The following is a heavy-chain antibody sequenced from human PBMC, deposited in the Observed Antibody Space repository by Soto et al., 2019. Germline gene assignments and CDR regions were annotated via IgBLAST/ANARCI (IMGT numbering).Heavy chain of an antibody. D-gene: IGHD1-7*01. Sequence: VASVKVSCKASGGTFSSYAISWVRQAPGQGLEWMGGIIPIFGTANYAQKFQGRVTITADESTSTAYMELSSLRSEDTAVYYCAGPPELTRIYYYYGMNGWGQGTRVTVSS. CDR2: IIPIFGTA. CDR3: AGPPELTRIYYYYGMNG. J-gene: IGHJ6*02. V-gene: IGHV1-69*13. CDR1: GGTFSSYA.